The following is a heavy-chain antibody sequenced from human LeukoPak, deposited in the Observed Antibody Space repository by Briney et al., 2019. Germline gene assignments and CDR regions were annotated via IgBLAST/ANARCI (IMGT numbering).Heavy chain of an antibody. CDR3: ARGGDYSNFQPFDY. D-gene: IGHD4-11*01. V-gene: IGHV4-31*03. Sequence: SETLSLTCTVSGGSISSGGYYWSWIRQHPGKGLEWIGYIYYCGSTYYNPSLKSRVTISVDTSKNQFSLKLSSVTAADTAVYYCARGGDYSNFQPFDYWGQGTLVTVSS. J-gene: IGHJ4*02. CDR1: GGSISSGGYY. CDR2: IYYCGST.